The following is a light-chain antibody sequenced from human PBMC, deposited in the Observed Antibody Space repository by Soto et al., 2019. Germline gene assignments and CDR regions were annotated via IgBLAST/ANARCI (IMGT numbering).Light chain of an antibody. V-gene: IGKV3-11*01. CDR1: QSVSSY. Sequence: EIVLTQSPATLSLSPGERATLSCRASQSVSSYLAWYQQKPGQAPRLLIYDPSNSATGIPARFSGSGSGTDFTLTISSLEHDGFAVYYCQQRSNWPLTFGGGTKVEIK. CDR3: QQRSNWPLT. J-gene: IGKJ4*01. CDR2: DPS.